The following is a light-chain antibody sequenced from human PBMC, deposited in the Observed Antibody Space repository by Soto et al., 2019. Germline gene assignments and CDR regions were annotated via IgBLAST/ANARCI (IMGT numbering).Light chain of an antibody. CDR2: DGS. V-gene: IGLV2-23*01. J-gene: IGLJ2*01. CDR3: CSYAGDSTLV. Sequence: QSALTQPASVSGSPGQSITISCTGTSSDVGNYNLVSWYQQHPGKAPKLMIYDGSKRPSGVSNRFSGSKSGNTASLTISGLQAEDEADYYCCSYAGDSTLVFGGGTKVTVL. CDR1: SSDVGNYNL.